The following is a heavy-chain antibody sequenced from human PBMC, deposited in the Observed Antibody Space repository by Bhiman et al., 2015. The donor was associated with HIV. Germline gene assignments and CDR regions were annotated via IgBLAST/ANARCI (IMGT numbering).Heavy chain of an antibody. CDR2: ISSSGSTK. D-gene: IGHD6-19*01. Sequence: EVQLVESGGGLVQPGGSLRLSCAASGFTFSSYEMNWVRQAPGKGMEWVSYISSSGSTKYYADSVRGRFTISRDNAKNSLYLQMDSLRAEDTAIYFCATHQWLDFYWGQGALVTVSS. V-gene: IGHV3-48*03. CDR1: GFTFSSYE. CDR3: ATHQWLDFY. J-gene: IGHJ4*02.